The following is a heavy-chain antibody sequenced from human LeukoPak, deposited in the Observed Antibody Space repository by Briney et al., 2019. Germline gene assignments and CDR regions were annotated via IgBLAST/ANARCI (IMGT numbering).Heavy chain of an antibody. D-gene: IGHD3-3*01. Sequence: QTGGSLRLSRAASGFTFSSYGMSWVRQAPGEGLEWVSTISGGGGSTYYSDSVKGRFTISRDHSNNTLYLQMNNLRAEDTALYYCAKPVRITISGVENGDAFHIWGQGTMVTVSS. J-gene: IGHJ3*02. CDR2: ISGGGGST. CDR1: GFTFSSYG. V-gene: IGHV3-23*01. CDR3: AKPVRITISGVENGDAFHI.